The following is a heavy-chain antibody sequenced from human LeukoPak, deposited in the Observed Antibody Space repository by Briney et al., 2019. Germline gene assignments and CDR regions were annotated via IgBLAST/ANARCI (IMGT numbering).Heavy chain of an antibody. V-gene: IGHV1-69*05. CDR2: IIPIFGTA. Sequence: GASVKVSCKASGGTFSSYAISWVRQAPGQGLEWMGGIIPIFGTANYAQKFQGRVTMTRDTSTSTVYMELSSLRSEDTAVYYCASSRIVVVLYYWGQGTLVTVSS. D-gene: IGHD2-15*01. J-gene: IGHJ4*02. CDR3: ASSRIVVVLYY. CDR1: GGTFSSYA.